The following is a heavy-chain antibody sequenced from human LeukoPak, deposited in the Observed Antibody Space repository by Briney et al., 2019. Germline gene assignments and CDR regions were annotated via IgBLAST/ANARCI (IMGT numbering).Heavy chain of an antibody. CDR3: ARRSDYYYDSTNWFDP. J-gene: IGHJ5*02. V-gene: IGHV4-59*01. D-gene: IGHD3-22*01. CDR2: IYYSGST. CDR1: GGSISSYY. Sequence: PSETLPLTCTVSGGSISSYYWSWIRQPPGKGLEWIGYIYYSGSTNYNPSLKSRVTISVDTSKNQFSLKLSSVTAADTAVYYCARRSDYYYDSTNWFDPWGQGTLVTVSS.